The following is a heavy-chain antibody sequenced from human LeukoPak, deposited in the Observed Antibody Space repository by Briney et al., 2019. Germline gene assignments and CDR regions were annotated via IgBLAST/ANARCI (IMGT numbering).Heavy chain of an antibody. CDR3: AKAVSGNYIKGFDY. J-gene: IGHJ4*02. Sequence: GGSLRLSCAASGFTFSSEAMNSARHAPGKGLEWVLAVSGSGGSTYYADSVKGRFTISRDNSKNTLYLQMNSLRAEDTAVYYCAKAVSGNYIKGFDYWGQGILVTVSS. CDR2: VSGSGGST. V-gene: IGHV3-23*01. CDR1: GFTFSSEA. D-gene: IGHD1-26*01.